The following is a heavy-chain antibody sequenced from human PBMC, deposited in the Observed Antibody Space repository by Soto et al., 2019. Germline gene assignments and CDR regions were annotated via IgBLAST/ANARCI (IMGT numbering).Heavy chain of an antibody. CDR2: ISYDGSNK. CDR1: GFTFSSYG. CDR3: AKERAGITTLWFGESILSR. J-gene: IGHJ4*02. V-gene: IGHV3-30*18. Sequence: GGSLRLSCAASGFTFSSYGMHWVRQAPGKGLEWVAVISYDGSNKYYADSVKGRFTISRDNSKNTLYLQMNSLRAEDTAVYYCAKERAGITTLWFGESILSRWGQGTLVTVSS. D-gene: IGHD3-10*01.